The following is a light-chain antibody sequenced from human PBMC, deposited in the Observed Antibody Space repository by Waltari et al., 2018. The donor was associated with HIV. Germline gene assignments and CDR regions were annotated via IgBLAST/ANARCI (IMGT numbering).Light chain of an antibody. CDR2: KAS. CDR1: QSIVNW. Sequence: DIQLISAPSTLSASVGDRVTITCRASQSIVNWLAWYQQKPGRPPRLLLYKASNWQCGVPSRFSGSGSETEFTLTISSLQPDDSATYFCQQYNIYPDYTFGQGTKLEIK. J-gene: IGKJ2*01. CDR3: QQYNIYPDYT. V-gene: IGKV1-5*03.